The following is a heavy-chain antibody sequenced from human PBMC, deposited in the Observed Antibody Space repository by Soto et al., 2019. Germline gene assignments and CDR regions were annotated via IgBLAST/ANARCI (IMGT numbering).Heavy chain of an antibody. D-gene: IGHD2-15*01. CDR3: ARRRGYCSGGSCLAWFDP. Sequence: SATLSLTCTVSGGSISSYYWSWIRQPPGKGLEWIGYIYYSGSTNYNPSLKSRVTISVDTSKNHFSLKLSSVTAADTAVYYCARRRGYCSGGSCLAWFDPWGQGTLVTVSS. CDR1: GGSISSYY. CDR2: IYYSGST. V-gene: IGHV4-59*08. J-gene: IGHJ5*02.